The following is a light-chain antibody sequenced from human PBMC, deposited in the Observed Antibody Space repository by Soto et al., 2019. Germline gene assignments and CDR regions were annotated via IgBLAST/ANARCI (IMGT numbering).Light chain of an antibody. J-gene: IGKJ1*01. V-gene: IGKV2-30*01. Sequence: VVMTQSPLSLPVTLGQPASISCRSSQSLVYSDGNAYLIWVHQRPGQSPRRLIVKVSNRASGVPDRFSGSGAGSDFTLKISRVEAEDVGVSYCMQRAFWPWTFGQGTKVEI. CDR2: KVS. CDR1: QSLVYSDGNAY. CDR3: MQRAFWPWT.